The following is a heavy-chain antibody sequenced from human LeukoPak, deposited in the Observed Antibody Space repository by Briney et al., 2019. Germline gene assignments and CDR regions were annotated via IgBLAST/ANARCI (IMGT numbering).Heavy chain of an antibody. CDR2: IYYSGST. CDR3: ARYWSYDSSGYYNAPDAFDI. CDR1: GGSTSSYY. J-gene: IGHJ3*02. D-gene: IGHD3-22*01. Sequence: LSETLSLTCTVSGGSTSSYYWSWIRQPPGKGLEWIGYIYYSGSTNYNPSLKSRVTISVDTSKNQFSLKLSSVTAADTAVYYCARYWSYDSSGYYNAPDAFDIWGQGTMVTVSS. V-gene: IGHV4-59*01.